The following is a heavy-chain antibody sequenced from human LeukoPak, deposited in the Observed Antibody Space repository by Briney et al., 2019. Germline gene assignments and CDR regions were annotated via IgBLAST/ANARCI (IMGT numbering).Heavy chain of an antibody. V-gene: IGHV3-53*04. D-gene: IGHD3-22*01. J-gene: IGHJ4*02. CDR1: GFTVSSNY. CDR2: IYSGGST. CDR3: ARDRLDSSGYYSDH. Sequence: GGSLRLSCAASGFTVSSNYMSWVRQAPGKGLEWVSVIYSGGSTYYADSVKGRFTISRHNSENTLYLQMNSLRAEDTAVYYCARDRLDSSGYYSDHWGQGTLVTVSS.